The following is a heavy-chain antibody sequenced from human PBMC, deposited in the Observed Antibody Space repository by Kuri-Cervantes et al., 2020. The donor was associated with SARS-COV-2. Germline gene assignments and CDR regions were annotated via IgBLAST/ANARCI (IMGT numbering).Heavy chain of an antibody. D-gene: IGHD2-21*02. CDR3: AREYCGGDCLIDY. J-gene: IGHJ4*02. CDR1: GLTFSSYA. Sequence: LSLTCAASGLTFSSYAMSWVRQAPGKGLEWVSAISGSGVITDYADSVKGRFTISRDNSKNTLYLQMNSLRAEDTAVYYCAREYCGGDCLIDYWGQGTRVTVSS. CDR2: ISGSGVIT. V-gene: IGHV3-23*01.